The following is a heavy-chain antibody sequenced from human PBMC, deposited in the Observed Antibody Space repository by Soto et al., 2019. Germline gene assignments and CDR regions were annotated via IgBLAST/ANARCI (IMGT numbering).Heavy chain of an antibody. V-gene: IGHV3-23*01. CDR2: ISSGGDTT. D-gene: IGHD3-16*01. J-gene: IGHJ4*02. Sequence: GSLRLSCAASGFTFSIYVMSWVRQAPGKGLEWVSTISSGGDTTYYADSVKGRFTISRDNSKNTLYLQMNSLRAEDTAIYYCTKIMITNFYMNFDSWGQGTLVTVSS. CDR3: TKIMITNFYMNFDS. CDR1: GFTFSIYV.